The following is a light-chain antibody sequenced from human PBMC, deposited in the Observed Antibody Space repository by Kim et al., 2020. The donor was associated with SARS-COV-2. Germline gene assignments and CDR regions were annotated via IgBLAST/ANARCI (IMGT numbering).Light chain of an antibody. CDR3: AAWDDSLSGPYL. V-gene: IGLV1-44*01. CDR2: NTN. CDR1: RSNIGRTT. Sequence: SELTQPPSVSGTLGQRVTISCSGSRSNIGRTTVNWYQQLPGTAPKILIYNTNQRPSGVPDRFSGSKSGTSASLAINGLQSEDEGEYFCAAWDDSLSGPYLFGTGTKVTVL. J-gene: IGLJ1*01.